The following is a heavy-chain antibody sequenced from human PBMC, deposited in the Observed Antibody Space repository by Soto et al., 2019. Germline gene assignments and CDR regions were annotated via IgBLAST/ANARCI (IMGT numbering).Heavy chain of an antibody. Sequence: PSQTLSLTCAISGDSVSSNSAAWNWVRQSPSRGLEWLGRTYYRSKWNNDYAVSVKRRITINPDTSKNQFSLQLNSVTPEDTAVYYCAREGGDSSSWHFDYWGQGTLVTVSS. CDR3: AREGGDSSSWHFDY. V-gene: IGHV6-1*01. J-gene: IGHJ4*02. CDR2: TYYRSKWNN. D-gene: IGHD6-13*01. CDR1: GDSVSSNSAA.